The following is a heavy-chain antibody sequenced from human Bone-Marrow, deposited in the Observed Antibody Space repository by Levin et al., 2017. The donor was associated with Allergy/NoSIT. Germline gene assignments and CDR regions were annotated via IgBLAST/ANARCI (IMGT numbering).Heavy chain of an antibody. CDR3: TADQAGGGPSVTGDY. J-gene: IGHJ4*02. CDR1: GFTFTSSA. CDR2: IVVGSGNT. D-gene: IGHD6-19*01. V-gene: IGHV1-58*01. Sequence: GASVKVSCKASGFTFTSSAVQWVRQARGQRLEWIGWIVVGSGNTNYAQKFQERVTITTDMSTSTAYMDLSSLRSEDTAVYYCTADQAGGGPSVTGDYWGQGTLVTVSS.